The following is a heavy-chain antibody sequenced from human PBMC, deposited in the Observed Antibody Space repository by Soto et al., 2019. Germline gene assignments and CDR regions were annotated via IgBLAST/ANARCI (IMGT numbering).Heavy chain of an antibody. V-gene: IGHV1-69*05. Sequence: QVQLVQSGAEVKKPGSSVKVSCKASGGTFSSYAISWVRQAPGQGLEWMGGIIPIFGTANYAQKFQGRVTGTXXGXPXXAYMELSSLRSEDTAVYYCARDKGFGELYPYYFDYWGQGTLGTVSS. CDR1: GGTFSSYA. D-gene: IGHD3-10*01. CDR3: ARDKGFGELYPYYFDY. J-gene: IGHJ4*02. CDR2: IIPIFGTA.